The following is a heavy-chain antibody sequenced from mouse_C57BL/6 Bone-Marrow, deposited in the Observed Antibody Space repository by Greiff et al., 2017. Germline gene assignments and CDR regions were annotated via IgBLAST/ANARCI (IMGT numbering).Heavy chain of an antibody. V-gene: IGHV1-75*01. D-gene: IGHD1-1*01. CDR2: IFPGSGST. CDR1: GYTFTDYY. Sequence: VKLMESGPELVKPGASVKISCKASGYTFTDYYINWVKQRPGQGLEWIGWIFPGSGSTYYNEKFKGKATLTVDKSSSTAYMLLSSLTSEDSAVYFCARGGSYYYGSSYDYWGQGTTLTVSS. J-gene: IGHJ2*01. CDR3: ARGGSYYYGSSYDY.